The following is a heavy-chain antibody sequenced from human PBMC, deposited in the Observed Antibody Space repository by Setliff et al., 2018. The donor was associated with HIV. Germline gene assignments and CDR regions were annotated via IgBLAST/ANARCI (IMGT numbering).Heavy chain of an antibody. CDR1: GFRFSSYW. D-gene: IGHD2-2*01. J-gene: IGHJ6*02. CDR2: IKNDGSEK. CDR3: AKVPLVVVVPAALGGMDV. V-gene: IGHV3-7*03. Sequence: HPGGSLRLSCAASGFRFSSYWMSWVRQAPGKGLAWVAKIKNDGSEKYYVDSVMGRFTISRDNSWDTVDLQMNTLRAEDTAVYYCAKVPLVVVVPAALGGMDVWGQGTTVTVSS.